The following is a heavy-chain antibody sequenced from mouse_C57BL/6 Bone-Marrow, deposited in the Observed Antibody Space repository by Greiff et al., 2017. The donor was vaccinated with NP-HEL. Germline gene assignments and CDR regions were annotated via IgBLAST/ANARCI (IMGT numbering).Heavy chain of an antibody. CDR1: GYTFTDYY. V-gene: IGHV1-26*01. Sequence: EVQLVESGPELVKPGASVKISCKASGYTFTDYYMNWVKQSHGKSLEWIGDINPNNGGTSYNQKFKGKATLTVDKSSSTAYMELRSLTSEDSAVYYCARAYAMDYWGQGTSVTVSS. J-gene: IGHJ4*01. CDR3: ARAYAMDY. CDR2: INPNNGGT.